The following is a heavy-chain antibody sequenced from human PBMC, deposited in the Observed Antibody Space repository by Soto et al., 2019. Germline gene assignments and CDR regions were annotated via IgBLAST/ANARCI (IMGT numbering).Heavy chain of an antibody. D-gene: IGHD2-21*02. V-gene: IGHV1-46*01. CDR1: GYTFTSYY. Sequence: ASVKVSCKASGYTFTSYYIHWVRQAPGQGLEWMGIINPSGGSTSYAQKFQGRVTMTRDTSTSTVYMELSSLRSEDTAVYYCARAGLAYCGGDCYAAFDYWGQGTLVTVSS. CDR2: INPSGGST. J-gene: IGHJ4*02. CDR3: ARAGLAYCGGDCYAAFDY.